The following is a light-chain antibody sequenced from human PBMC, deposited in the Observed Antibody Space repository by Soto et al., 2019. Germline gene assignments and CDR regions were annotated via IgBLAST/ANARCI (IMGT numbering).Light chain of an antibody. CDR3: QQYDTYTT. Sequence: DIQMTQSPSTLSASVGDRVTITCRASQSISFWLAWYQQKPGKAPKLLIYKASNLETGVPSRFSGSGSETEFTLTISSLQPDDFAIYYCQQYDTYTTFGQGTKVEIK. CDR2: KAS. J-gene: IGKJ1*01. V-gene: IGKV1-5*03. CDR1: QSISFW.